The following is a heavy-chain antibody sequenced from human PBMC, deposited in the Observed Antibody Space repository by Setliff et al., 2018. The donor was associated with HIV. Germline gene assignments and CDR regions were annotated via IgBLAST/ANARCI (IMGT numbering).Heavy chain of an antibody. CDR2: IYFSGST. J-gene: IGHJ5*02. CDR1: GGSLSSSSFN. D-gene: IGHD4-17*01. V-gene: IGHV4-39*01. Sequence: PSETLSLTCTVSGGSLSSSSFNWGWIRQPPGKGLQWIGSIYFSGSTYYNPSLKSRVTISLDTSKNQFSLKLRSVTAADTGIYYCAIHRSYGDYDPNWFDPWGQGTLVTVSS. CDR3: AIHRSYGDYDPNWFDP.